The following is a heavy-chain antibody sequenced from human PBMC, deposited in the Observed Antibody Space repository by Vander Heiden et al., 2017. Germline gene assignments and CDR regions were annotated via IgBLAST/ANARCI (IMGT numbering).Heavy chain of an antibody. Sequence: SCAVSGFTFDDYGMHWVRQAPGKGLEWVSGISWSIGSYGYADSVKGRFTISRDNAKNSLYLQMNNLRTEDTALYYCAKDVSRYSYAYDYWGQGILVTVSS. V-gene: IGHV3-9*01. J-gene: IGHJ4*02. CDR2: ISWSIGSY. CDR3: AKDVSRYSYAYDY. CDR1: GFTFDDYG. D-gene: IGHD5-18*01.